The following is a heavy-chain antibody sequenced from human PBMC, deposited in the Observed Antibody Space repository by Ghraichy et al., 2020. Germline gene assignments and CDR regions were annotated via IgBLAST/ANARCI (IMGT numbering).Heavy chain of an antibody. D-gene: IGHD4-17*01. CDR3: ARGTTAITADGFDI. J-gene: IGHJ3*02. CDR1: GGSISSRSFY. Sequence: SCTVSGGSISSRSFYWGWIRQPPGKGLEWIGKIYYSGTTYYNPSLKSRVTISEDTSKNQVSLKLSSVTAADTAVYFCARGTTAITADGFDIWGQGTVVTVSS. V-gene: IGHV4-39*01. CDR2: IYYSGTT.